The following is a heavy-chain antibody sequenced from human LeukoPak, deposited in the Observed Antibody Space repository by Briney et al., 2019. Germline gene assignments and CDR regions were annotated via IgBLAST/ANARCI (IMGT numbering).Heavy chain of an antibody. D-gene: IGHD1-26*01. CDR3: ARDLREVVGATKGGYDY. CDR1: GYTFTGYY. J-gene: IGHJ4*02. CDR2: INPNSGGT. Sequence: ASVKVSCKASGYTFTGYYMHWVRQAPGQGLEWMGWINPNSGGTNYAQKFQGRVTMTRDTSISTAYMELSRLRSDDTAVYYCARDLREVVGATKGGYDYWGQGTLVTVSS. V-gene: IGHV1-2*02.